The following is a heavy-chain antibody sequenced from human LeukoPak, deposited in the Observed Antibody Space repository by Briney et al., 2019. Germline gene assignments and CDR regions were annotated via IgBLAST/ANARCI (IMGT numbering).Heavy chain of an antibody. J-gene: IGHJ3*02. CDR3: ARLASPYDYVWGSYRSPAAFDI. CDR1: GVSFSGYY. Sequence: SETLSLTCAVYGVSFSGYYWSWIRQPPGKGLEWIGEINHSGSTNYNPSLKSRVTISVDTSKNQFSLKLSSVTAADTAVYYCARLASPYDYVWGSYRSPAAFDIWGQGTMVTVSS. D-gene: IGHD3-16*02. CDR2: INHSGST. V-gene: IGHV4-34*01.